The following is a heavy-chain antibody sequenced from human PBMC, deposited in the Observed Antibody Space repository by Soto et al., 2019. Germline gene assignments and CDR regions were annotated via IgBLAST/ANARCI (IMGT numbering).Heavy chain of an antibody. CDR3: VKDYRTASPA. J-gene: IGHJ4*02. Sequence: EVQLLESGGGLVQPGGSLTLSCAASGFNFNIYAMSWVRQALGKGLEWVSSTVKGRFTISRDNSKATLHLQMTSLRVEDTAVYFCVKDYRTASPAWGQGTLVTVSS. V-gene: IGHV3-23*01. CDR1: GFNFNIYA. D-gene: IGHD3-16*02.